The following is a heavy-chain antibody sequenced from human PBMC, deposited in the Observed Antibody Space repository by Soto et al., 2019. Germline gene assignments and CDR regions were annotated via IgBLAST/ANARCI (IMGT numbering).Heavy chain of an antibody. CDR1: GFTVSSNY. Sequence: GGSLRLSCAASGFTVSSNYMSWVRQAPGRGLEWVSLIYSGGSTRYADSVKGRFTISRDNSRNTLYLQMNSLRPEDTAVYYCAGDRYYYGSGGWFDPWGQGTLVTVSS. V-gene: IGHV3-66*01. D-gene: IGHD3-10*01. J-gene: IGHJ5*02. CDR3: AGDRYYYGSGGWFDP. CDR2: IYSGGST.